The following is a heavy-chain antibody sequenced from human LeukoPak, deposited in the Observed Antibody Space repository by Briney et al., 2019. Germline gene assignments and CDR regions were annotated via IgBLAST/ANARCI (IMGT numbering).Heavy chain of an antibody. CDR3: ARHDFGWSTAGYYFDY. D-gene: IGHD3-9*01. V-gene: IGHV4-59*08. J-gene: IGHJ4*02. CDR2: IYYSGST. Sequence: SETLSLTCTVSGGSISSYYWSWIRQPPGKGLEWIGYIYYSGSTNYNPSLKSRVTISVDTSKNQFSLKLSSVTAADTAVYYCARHDFGWSTAGYYFDYWGQGTLVTVSS. CDR1: GGSISSYY.